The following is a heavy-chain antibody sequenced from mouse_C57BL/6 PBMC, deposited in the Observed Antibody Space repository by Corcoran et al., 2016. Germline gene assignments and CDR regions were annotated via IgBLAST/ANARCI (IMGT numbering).Heavy chain of an antibody. CDR3: AKDDGYYSAMHC. CDR1: GSTFTSYW. V-gene: IGHV1-53*01. J-gene: IGHJ4*01. D-gene: IGHD2-3*01. Sequence: VQLQQTGTELLKPGASVKLSCKASGSTFTSYWLHWGKQRPGRGLEWLGNIHPSNGYTNYNEKFKSKATLTGDKSSNTAYMQLSSLTSEDSAVYFCAKDDGYYSAMHCWGQGTSVTVSS. CDR2: IHPSNGYT.